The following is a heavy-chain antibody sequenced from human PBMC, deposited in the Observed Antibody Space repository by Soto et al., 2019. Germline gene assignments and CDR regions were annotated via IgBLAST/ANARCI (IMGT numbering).Heavy chain of an antibody. CDR1: GGSISSGGYS. V-gene: IGHV4-30-2*01. CDR3: ARVPDR. CDR2: IYHSGST. D-gene: IGHD2-2*01. J-gene: IGHJ5*02. Sequence: QLQLQESGSGPVKPSQTLSLTCAVSGGSISSGGYSWSWIRQPPGKGLEWIGYIYHSGSTYYNPSLRSRVTISVDRSKNQFSLKLSSVTAADTAVYYCARVPDRWGQGTLVTVSS.